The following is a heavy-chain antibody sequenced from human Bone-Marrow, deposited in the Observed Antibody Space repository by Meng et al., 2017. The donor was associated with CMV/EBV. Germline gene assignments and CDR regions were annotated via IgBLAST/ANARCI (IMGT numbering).Heavy chain of an antibody. CDR3: VGSEEFYHFRSGWEWYYHYGMDV. CDR1: GDTFSKYV. J-gene: IGHJ6*02. D-gene: IGHD3-3*01. Sequence: SVKVSCKASGDTFSKYVTSWVRQAPGQGLEWMGGIIPMRATTNYAQRFQGRVTITADKSTATVYMELSSLRSEDTAVYYCVGSEEFYHFRSGWEWYYHYGMDVWGPGTTVIVSS. CDR2: IIPMRATT. V-gene: IGHV1-69*10.